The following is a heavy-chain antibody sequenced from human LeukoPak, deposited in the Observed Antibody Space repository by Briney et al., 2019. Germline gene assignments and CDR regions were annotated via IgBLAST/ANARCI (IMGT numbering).Heavy chain of an antibody. CDR1: GYSFTSYW. Sequence: GESLQISCKGSGYSFTSYWIGWVRQMPGKGLEWMGIIYPGDSDTRYSPSFQGQVTISADKSISTAYLQWSSLKASDTAMYYCARHLGTKMGVNWFDPWGQGTLVTVSS. J-gene: IGHJ5*02. CDR3: ARHLGTKMGVNWFDP. V-gene: IGHV5-51*01. D-gene: IGHD3-16*01. CDR2: IYPGDSDT.